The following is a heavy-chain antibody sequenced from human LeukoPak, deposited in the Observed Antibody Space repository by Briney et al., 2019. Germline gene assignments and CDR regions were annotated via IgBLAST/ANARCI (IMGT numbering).Heavy chain of an antibody. CDR2: LYYSGST. J-gene: IGHJ5*02. Sequence: SETLSLTCTVSGGSVSSGSYYWSWIRQPPGKGLEWIGHLYYSGSTNHNPSLKSRVTISLDTSKNQFSLKLSSVTAADTAVYYCAKAENYYGSGSYYKSNWFDPWGQGTLVTVSS. CDR1: GGSVSSGSYY. V-gene: IGHV4-61*01. CDR3: AKAENYYGSGSYYKSNWFDP. D-gene: IGHD3-10*01.